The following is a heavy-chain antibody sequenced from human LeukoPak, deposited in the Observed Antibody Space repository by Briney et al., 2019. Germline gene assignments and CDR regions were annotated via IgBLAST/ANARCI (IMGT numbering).Heavy chain of an antibody. CDR1: GFTFSSYG. Sequence: GGSLRLSCAASGFTFSSYGMHWVRQALGKGLEWVAFIRYDGSNKYYADSVKGRFTISRDNSKNTLYLQMNSLRAEDTAVYYCANQDYYDSSGYYRFDYWGQGTLVTVSS. D-gene: IGHD3-22*01. CDR2: IRYDGSNK. J-gene: IGHJ4*02. V-gene: IGHV3-30*02. CDR3: ANQDYYDSSGYYRFDY.